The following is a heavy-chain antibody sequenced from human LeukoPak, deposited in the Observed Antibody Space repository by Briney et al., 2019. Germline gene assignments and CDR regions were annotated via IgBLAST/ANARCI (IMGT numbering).Heavy chain of an antibody. CDR3: ARRTGPYYYYYMDV. D-gene: IGHD7-27*01. Sequence: ASVKVSCKASGGTFSSYAISWVRQAPGQGLEWMGGIIPIFGTANYAQKFQGRVTITADKSTSTAYMELSSLRSEDTAVYYCARRTGPYYYYYMDVWGKGTTVTVSS. V-gene: IGHV1-69*06. CDR2: IIPIFGTA. CDR1: GGTFSSYA. J-gene: IGHJ6*03.